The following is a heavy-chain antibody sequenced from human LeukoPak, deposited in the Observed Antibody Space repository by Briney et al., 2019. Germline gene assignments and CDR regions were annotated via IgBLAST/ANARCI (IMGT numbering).Heavy chain of an antibody. CDR3: AKGYCSSTNCYGDY. D-gene: IGHD2-2*01. CDR1: GFIFSTYA. Sequence: GGSLRLSCAASGFIFSTYAMSWVRQAPGKGLEWVSGISGSDGSTYYADSVKGRFTISRDNSKNTLYLQMNSPRAEDMAVYYCAKGYCSSTNCYGDYWGQGTLVTVSS. CDR2: ISGSDGST. J-gene: IGHJ4*02. V-gene: IGHV3-23*01.